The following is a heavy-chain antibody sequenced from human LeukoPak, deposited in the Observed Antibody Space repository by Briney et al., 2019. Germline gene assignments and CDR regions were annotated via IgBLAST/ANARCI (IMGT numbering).Heavy chain of an antibody. J-gene: IGHJ3*02. CDR1: GFTFSTNP. CDR3: VKGHVGRAFHRSFEI. D-gene: IGHD3-10*01. Sequence: GGSLRLSCAAPGFTFSTNPMSWVRQAPGKGLEWVSAISDTRTYYADAVKGRFTISRDNSKNTVFLQMNSLRAGDTAVYYCVKGHVGRAFHRSFEIWGQGTVVTVSS. V-gene: IGHV3-23*01. CDR2: ISDTRT.